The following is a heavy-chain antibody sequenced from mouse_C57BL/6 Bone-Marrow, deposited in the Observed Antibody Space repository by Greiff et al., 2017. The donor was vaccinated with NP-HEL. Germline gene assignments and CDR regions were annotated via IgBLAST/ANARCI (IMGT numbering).Heavy chain of an antibody. Sequence: EVQLQQSGPELVKPGASVKISCKASGYSFTGYFMNWVMQSHGKSLEWIGRINPFNGDTFYNQKFQGKATLTVDNSSSTAHLELRSLTSEASAVYYCARSFYVSSYGYWGQGTTLTVSS. CDR3: ARSFYVSSYGY. CDR1: GYSFTGYF. J-gene: IGHJ2*01. CDR2: INPFNGDT. V-gene: IGHV1-20*01. D-gene: IGHD1-1*01.